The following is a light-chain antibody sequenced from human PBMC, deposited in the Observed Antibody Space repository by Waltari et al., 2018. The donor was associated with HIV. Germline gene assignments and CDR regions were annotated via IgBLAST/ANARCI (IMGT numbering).Light chain of an antibody. CDR2: SAS. V-gene: IGKV1-39*01. CDR3: QQSHKTPLT. CDR1: QDIKKD. Sequence: DIQMTQSPSSVSVDVGDRVIITCRASQDIKKDLNWYQQKPGRSPRLLIYSASGLQSGVPSTVSGSGSGVEFNFTIAALETEDSALFYCQQSHKTPLTFGGGTRIEIK. J-gene: IGKJ5*01.